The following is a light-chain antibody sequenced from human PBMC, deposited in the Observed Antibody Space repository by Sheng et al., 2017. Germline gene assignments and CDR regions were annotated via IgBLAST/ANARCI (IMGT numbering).Light chain of an antibody. CDR3: QHYNNYWT. Sequence: DIQMTQSPSTLSASVGDRVTITCRASQSISTWLAWFQQKPGQAPKLLIYKASSLESGVPSRFSGSGSGTEFTLTISSLQPDDFATYYCQHYNNYWTFGQGTKVEI. J-gene: IGKJ1*01. V-gene: IGKV1-5*03. CDR2: KAS. CDR1: QSISTW.